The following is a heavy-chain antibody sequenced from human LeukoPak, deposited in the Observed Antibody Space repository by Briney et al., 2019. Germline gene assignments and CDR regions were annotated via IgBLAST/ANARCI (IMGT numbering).Heavy chain of an antibody. CDR2: INPSGGST. CDR1: GYTFTSYY. V-gene: IGHV1-46*01. J-gene: IGHJ6*03. CDR3: ARDLNPVRYDYVWGSYRDYYYYYYMDV. Sequence: ASVKVSCKASGYTFTSYYMHWVRQAPGQGLEWMGIINPSGGSTSYAQKFQGRVTMTRDTSTSTVYMELSSLRSEDTAVYYCARDLNPVRYDYVWGSYRDYYYYYYMDVWGKGTTVTVSS. D-gene: IGHD3-16*02.